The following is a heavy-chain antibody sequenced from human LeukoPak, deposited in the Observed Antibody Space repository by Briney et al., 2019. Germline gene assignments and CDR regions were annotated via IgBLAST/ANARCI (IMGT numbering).Heavy chain of an antibody. CDR2: IKSAAAGGTT. Sequence: GGSLRLFCAASGFTFSNARVSWVRQAPGKGLEWVGRIKSAAAGGTTDYAEPAKGRFTISRDDSESTLYLQMNSLKTDDTAFYYCTRHGHFDRWGQGTLVTAPS. J-gene: IGHJ4*02. CDR1: GFTFSNAR. CDR3: TRHGHFDR. V-gene: IGHV3-15*07.